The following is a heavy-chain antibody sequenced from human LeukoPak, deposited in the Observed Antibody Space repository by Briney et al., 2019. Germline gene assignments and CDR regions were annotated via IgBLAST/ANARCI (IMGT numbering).Heavy chain of an antibody. V-gene: IGHV3-9*01. Sequence: GGSLRLSCAASGFTFDDYAMPWVRQAPGKGLEWVSGISWNSGSIGYADSVKGRFTISRDNAKNSLYLQMNSLRAEDTALYYCAKGTPLLLYWYFDLWGRGTLVTVSS. J-gene: IGHJ2*01. D-gene: IGHD2/OR15-2a*01. CDR3: AKGTPLLLYWYFDL. CDR2: ISWNSGSI. CDR1: GFTFDDYA.